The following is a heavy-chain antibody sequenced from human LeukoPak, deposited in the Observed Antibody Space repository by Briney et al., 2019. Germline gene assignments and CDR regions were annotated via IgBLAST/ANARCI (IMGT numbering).Heavy chain of an antibody. CDR1: GGSISNYY. CDR3: ARHRDYYFDY. V-gene: IGHV4-59*08. CDR2: IYYSGST. J-gene: IGHJ4*02. D-gene: IGHD3/OR15-3a*01. Sequence: KPSETLSLTCTVSGGSISNYYWSWIRQPPGKGLEWIGYIYYSGSTNYNPSLKSRVTISVDTSKNQFSLKLSSVTAADTAVYYCARHRDYYFDYWGQGTLVTVSS.